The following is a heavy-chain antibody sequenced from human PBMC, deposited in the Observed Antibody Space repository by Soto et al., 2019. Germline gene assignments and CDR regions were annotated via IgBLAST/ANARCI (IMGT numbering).Heavy chain of an antibody. CDR3: AASRGFDSSGYSGYYYGMDV. CDR2: ITWNSDEI. Sequence: EVQLVESGGGLVQPGRSLRLSCAASGFTFDDYAMHWVRQRPGRGLEWVSGITWNSDEIGYPDSVKGRFSISRDNANKFLYLQMNSLRPDETALYYCAASRGFDSSGYSGYYYGMDVWGQGTTVTVSS. J-gene: IGHJ6*02. CDR1: GFTFDDYA. V-gene: IGHV3-9*01. D-gene: IGHD3-22*01.